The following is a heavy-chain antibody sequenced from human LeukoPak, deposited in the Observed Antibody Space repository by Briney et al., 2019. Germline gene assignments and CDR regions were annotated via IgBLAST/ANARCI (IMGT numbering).Heavy chain of an antibody. D-gene: IGHD3-16*01. J-gene: IGHJ4*02. V-gene: IGHV3-7*04. CDR3: ARGAYMFDY. Sequence: PGGSLRLSCAASGFTFSSYWMSWVRQAPGKGLEWVANIEQDGSEKYYVDSVKGRFTISRDNAKKSLYLQMNSLRGEDTAVYYCARGAYMFDYWGQGTLVTDSS. CDR1: GFTFSSYW. CDR2: IEQDGSEK.